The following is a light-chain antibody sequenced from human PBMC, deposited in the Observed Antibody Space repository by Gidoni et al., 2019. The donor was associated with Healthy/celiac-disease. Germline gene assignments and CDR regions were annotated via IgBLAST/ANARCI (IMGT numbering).Light chain of an antibody. V-gene: IGKV2-28*01. CDR3: MQALQTWT. CDR2: VGS. CDR1: QSLLHSNGYNY. J-gene: IGKJ1*01. Sequence: DIVMTQSPLSLPVTPGEPASISFRSSQSLLHSNGYNYLDWYLQKPGQSPQLRIYVGSNRASGVPDRFSGSGSGTDFKLKISRVEAEDVGVYYCMQALQTWTFGKGTKVEIK.